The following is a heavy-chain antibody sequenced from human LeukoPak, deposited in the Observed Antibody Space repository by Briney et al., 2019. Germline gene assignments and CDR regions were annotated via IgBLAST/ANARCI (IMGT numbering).Heavy chain of an antibody. CDR1: GGSISSSSYY. V-gene: IGHV4-61*05. D-gene: IGHD3-10*01. J-gene: IGHJ4*02. Sequence: SETLSLTCTVSGGSISSSSYYWGWIRQPPGKGLEWIGRIYTSGSTNYNPSLKSRVTMSVDTSKNQFSLKLSSVTAADTAVYYCAKEGMLWFGESRNPYYFDYWGQGTLVTVSS. CDR3: AKEGMLWFGESRNPYYFDY. CDR2: IYTSGST.